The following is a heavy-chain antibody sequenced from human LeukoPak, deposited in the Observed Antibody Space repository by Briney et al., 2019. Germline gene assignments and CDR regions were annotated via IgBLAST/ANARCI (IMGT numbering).Heavy chain of an antibody. CDR1: GFTFSSYG. Sequence: PGGSLRLSCAASGFTFSSYGMHWVRQAPGKGLEWVAFIRYDGSNKYYADSMKGRFTISRDNSKNTLYLQMNSLRAEDTAVYYCARDTFVGCTGGKCYPIDSWGQGTLVTVSS. CDR2: IRYDGSNK. D-gene: IGHD2-8*02. V-gene: IGHV3-30*02. CDR3: ARDTFVGCTGGKCYPIDS. J-gene: IGHJ5*01.